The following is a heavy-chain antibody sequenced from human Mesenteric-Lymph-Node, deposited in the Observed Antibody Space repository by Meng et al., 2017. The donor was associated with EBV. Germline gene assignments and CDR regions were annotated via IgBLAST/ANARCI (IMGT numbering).Heavy chain of an antibody. Sequence: VQSGREGKKPGSQVTVACRALGYTFTRYPLHWLRQAPGQVPEWMGWINTCNGNAKYSQKFQGRLTITGDTSATTVYMELSSLRSEDTAVYYCARDRGLERNDGIDYWGQGTLVTVSS. D-gene: IGHD1-1*01. CDR1: GYTFTRYP. V-gene: IGHV1-3*04. J-gene: IGHJ4*02. CDR2: INTCNGNA. CDR3: ARDRGLERNDGIDY.